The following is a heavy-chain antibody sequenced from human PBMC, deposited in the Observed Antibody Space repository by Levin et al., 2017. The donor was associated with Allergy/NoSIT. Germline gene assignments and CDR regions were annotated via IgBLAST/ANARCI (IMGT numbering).Heavy chain of an antibody. CDR3: ARNRCSGGSCYSWAAQGLDY. J-gene: IGHJ4*02. D-gene: IGHD2-15*01. Sequence: SETLSLTCAVYGGSFSGYYWSWIRQPPGKGLEWIGEINHSGSTNYNPSLKSRVTISVDTSKNQFSLKLSSVTAADTAVYYCARNRCSGGSCYSWAAQGLDYWGQGTLVTVSS. CDR2: INHSGST. CDR1: GGSFSGYY. V-gene: IGHV4-34*01.